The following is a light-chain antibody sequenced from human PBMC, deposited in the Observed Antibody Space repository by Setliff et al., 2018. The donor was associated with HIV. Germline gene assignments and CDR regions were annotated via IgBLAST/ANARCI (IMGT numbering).Light chain of an antibody. CDR1: NSGSKS. Sequence: SYELTQPPSVSVAPGKTARITCGGNNSGSKSVHGYQQKRGQAPVLVISYDSDRPSGVPARFSGSNSGNTATLTISRVEAGDEADDYCQVWDSSSDQPYVFGTGTKVTVL. CDR2: YDS. V-gene: IGLV3-21*04. CDR3: QVWDSSSDQPYV. J-gene: IGLJ1*01.